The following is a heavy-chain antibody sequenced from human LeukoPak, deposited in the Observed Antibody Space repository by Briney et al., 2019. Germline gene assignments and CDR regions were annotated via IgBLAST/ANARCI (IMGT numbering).Heavy chain of an antibody. CDR3: ARARSTVTEFDY. CDR1: GFTFSSYE. V-gene: IGHV3-48*03. CDR2: ISSSGSTI. J-gene: IGHJ4*02. Sequence: GGSLRLSCAASGFTFSSYEMNWVRQAPGKGLEWVSYISSSGSTIYYADSVKGRFTISRDNAKNSLYLQMNSLRAEDTAVYYCARARSTVTEFDYWGQGTLVTVSS. D-gene: IGHD4-17*01.